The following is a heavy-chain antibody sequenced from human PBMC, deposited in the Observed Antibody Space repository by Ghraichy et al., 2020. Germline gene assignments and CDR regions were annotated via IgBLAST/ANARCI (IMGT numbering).Heavy chain of an antibody. CDR1: GGSISSSSYY. Sequence: SETLSLTCTVSGGSISSSSYYWGWIRQPPGKGLEWIGSIYYSGSTYYNPSLKSRVTISVDTSKNQFSLKLSSVTAADTAVYYCARQSGTSIITMVRGVTGDFDYWGQGTLVTVSS. D-gene: IGHD3-10*01. J-gene: IGHJ4*02. V-gene: IGHV4-39*01. CDR3: ARQSGTSIITMVRGVTGDFDY. CDR2: IYYSGST.